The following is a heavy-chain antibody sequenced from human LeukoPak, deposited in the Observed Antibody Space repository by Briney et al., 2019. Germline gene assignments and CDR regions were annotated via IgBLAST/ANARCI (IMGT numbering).Heavy chain of an antibody. CDR2: IYYSGST. V-gene: IGHV4-31*03. Sequence: PSETLSLTCTVSGGSISSGGYYWSWLRQHPGKGLEWIGYIYYSGSTYYNPSLKSRVTMSVDTSKNQFSLKLSSVTAAYTAVYYCAREDYYYGMDVWGQGTTVTVSS. J-gene: IGHJ6*02. CDR1: GGSISSGGYY. CDR3: AREDYYYGMDV.